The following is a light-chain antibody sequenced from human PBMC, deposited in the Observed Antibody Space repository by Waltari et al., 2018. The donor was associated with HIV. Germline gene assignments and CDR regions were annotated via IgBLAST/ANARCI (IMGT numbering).Light chain of an antibody. CDR2: DAS. CDR1: QSVSSY. V-gene: IGKV3-11*01. CDR3: QQRTNSRT. Sequence: EIVLIQSPATLSLSPGERATLSCRASQSVSSYLAWYQQKPGQAPRLLIYDASNRATGIPARFSGSGSGTDFTLTISSLEPEDFAVYYCQQRTNSRTFGQGTKVEIK. J-gene: IGKJ1*01.